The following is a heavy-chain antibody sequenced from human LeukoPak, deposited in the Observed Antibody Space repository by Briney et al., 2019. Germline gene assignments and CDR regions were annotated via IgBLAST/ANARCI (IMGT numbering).Heavy chain of an antibody. CDR1: GDSISSYY. Sequence: PSETLSLTCTVSGDSISSYYWIWVRQPPGKGLEWIGYIYYTGSTNYSPSLKSRVTMSVDTSKNQFSLKLSSVTAADTAVYYCARGITIFGVADDYWGQGTLVTVSS. D-gene: IGHD3-3*01. V-gene: IGHV4-59*12. CDR3: ARGITIFGVADDY. J-gene: IGHJ4*02. CDR2: IYYTGST.